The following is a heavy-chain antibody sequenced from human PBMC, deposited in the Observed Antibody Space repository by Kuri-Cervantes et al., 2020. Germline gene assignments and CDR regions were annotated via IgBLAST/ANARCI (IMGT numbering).Heavy chain of an antibody. CDR1: GFTFSSYA. Sequence: GESLKISCAASGFTFSSYAMHWVRQAPGKGLEWVAVISYDGSNKYYADSVKGRFTISRDNSKNTLYLQMNSLRAEDTAVYYCARHRDYYDSSGLPGYFDYWGQGTLVTVSS. CDR3: ARHRDYYDSSGLPGYFDY. D-gene: IGHD3-22*01. CDR2: ISYDGSNK. V-gene: IGHV3-30-3*01. J-gene: IGHJ4*02.